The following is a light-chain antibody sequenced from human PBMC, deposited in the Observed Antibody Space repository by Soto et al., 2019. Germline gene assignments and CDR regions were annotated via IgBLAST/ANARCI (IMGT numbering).Light chain of an antibody. CDR3: QQRSNWPRT. CDR1: QSVYSNY. CDR2: DVS. J-gene: IGKJ1*01. Sequence: EIVLTQSPGTLSLLPGERATLSCRASQSVYSNYLAWYQQKPGQAPRLLIYDVSNRATGIPARFSGSGSGTDFTLTISSLEPEDFAVYYCQQRSNWPRTFGQGTKVDIK. V-gene: IGKV3-11*01.